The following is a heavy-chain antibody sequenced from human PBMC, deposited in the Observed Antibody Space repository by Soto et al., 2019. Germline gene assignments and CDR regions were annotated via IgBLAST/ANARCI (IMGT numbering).Heavy chain of an antibody. Sequence: GASVKVSCKASGGTFSSYAISWVRQAPGQGLEWMGGIIPIFGTANYAQKFQGRVTVTADESTSTAYMELSSLRSEDTAVYYCARDMRGELQPYYYYYGMDVWGQGTTVTVSS. D-gene: IGHD1-26*01. CDR3: ARDMRGELQPYYYYYGMDV. J-gene: IGHJ6*02. V-gene: IGHV1-69*13. CDR1: GGTFSSYA. CDR2: IIPIFGTA.